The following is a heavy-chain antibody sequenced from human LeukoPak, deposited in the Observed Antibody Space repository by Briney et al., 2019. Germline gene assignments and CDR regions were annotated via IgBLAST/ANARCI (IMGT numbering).Heavy chain of an antibody. CDR1: RFTFSSFS. D-gene: IGHD3-9*01. CDR2: ISSSSSTI. V-gene: IGHV3-48*01. CDR3: ARDFKDYDILTGYKYYYYYMDV. Sequence: PGGSLRLSCATSRFTFSSFSMNWVRQAPGKGLEWVSYISSSSSTIYYADSVKGRFTISRDNSKNTLYLQMNSLRAEDTAVYYCARDFKDYDILTGYKYYYYYMDVWGKGTTVTISS. J-gene: IGHJ6*03.